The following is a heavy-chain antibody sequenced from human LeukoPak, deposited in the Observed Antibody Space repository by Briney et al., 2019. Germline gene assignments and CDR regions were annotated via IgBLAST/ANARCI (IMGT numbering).Heavy chain of an antibody. D-gene: IGHD2-2*01. J-gene: IGHJ5*02. CDR1: GGPITSHY. CDR3: ARHLVVPAAIPNWFDP. CDR2: INTRGSS. V-gene: IGHV4-4*07. Sequence: SETLSLTCTVSGGPITSHYWSWIRQPAGKGLEWIGRINTRGSSNYNPSLKSRVTISVDTSKNQFSLKLSSVTAADTAVYYCARHLVVPAAIPNWFDPWGQGTLVTVSS.